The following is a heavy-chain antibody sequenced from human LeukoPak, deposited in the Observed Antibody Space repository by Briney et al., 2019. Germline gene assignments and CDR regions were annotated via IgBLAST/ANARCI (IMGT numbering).Heavy chain of an antibody. CDR1: GFTFSSYA. Sequence: PGGSLRLSCAAPGFTFSSYAMHWVRQAPGKGLEWVAVISYDGSNKYYADSVKGRFTISRDNSKNTLYLQMNSLRAEDTAVYYCARDRVTMVRGVISWTFDYWGQGTLVTVSS. D-gene: IGHD3-10*01. CDR3: ARDRVTMVRGVISWTFDY. V-gene: IGHV3-30*04. J-gene: IGHJ4*02. CDR2: ISYDGSNK.